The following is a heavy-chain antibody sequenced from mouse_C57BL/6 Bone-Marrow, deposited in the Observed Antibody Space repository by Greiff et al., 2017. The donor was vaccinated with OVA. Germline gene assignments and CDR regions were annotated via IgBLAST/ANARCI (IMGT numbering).Heavy chain of an antibody. CDR1: GYTFTDYE. J-gene: IGHJ3*01. CDR2: IDPETGGT. CDR3: TRDVNWSWFAY. V-gene: IGHV1-15*01. D-gene: IGHD4-1*01. Sequence: VKLQESGAELVRPGASVTLSCKASGYTFTDYEMHWVKQTPVHGLEWIGAIDPETGGTAYNQKFKGKAILTADKSSSTAYMELRSLTSEDSAVYYCTRDVNWSWFAYWGQGTLVTVSA.